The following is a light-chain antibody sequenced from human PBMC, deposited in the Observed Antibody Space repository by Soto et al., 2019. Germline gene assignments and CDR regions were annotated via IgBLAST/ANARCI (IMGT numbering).Light chain of an antibody. CDR2: DVS. J-gene: IGKJ5*01. CDR3: QQYNNWPFS. V-gene: IGKV3-15*01. CDR1: QGVTTN. Sequence: EILMTQSPATLSVSPGERVTLSCRAGQGVTTNFAWYQQKSGQSPRLLIYDVSSRATGVQSRFSGTGSETDFTLTIRGLQSEDSAIYFCQQYNNWPFSVGQGTRLEI.